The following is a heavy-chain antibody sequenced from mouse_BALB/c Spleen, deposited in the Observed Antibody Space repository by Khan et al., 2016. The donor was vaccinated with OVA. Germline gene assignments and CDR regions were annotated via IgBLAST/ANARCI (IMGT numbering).Heavy chain of an antibody. D-gene: IGHD1-1*01. J-gene: IGHJ3*01. CDR1: GFTFSTYG. V-gene: IGHV5-6*01. CDR3: ARLAYYYNSEGFAY. CDR2: INTGGIYT. Sequence: EVELVESGGDLVKPGGSLKLSCAASGFTFSTYGMSWVRQTPDKRLEWVATINTGGIYTYYPDSVKGRFTISRDNVKNTLYLQMSSLKSEDTAMYYCARLAYYYNSEGFAYWGQGTLVTVSA.